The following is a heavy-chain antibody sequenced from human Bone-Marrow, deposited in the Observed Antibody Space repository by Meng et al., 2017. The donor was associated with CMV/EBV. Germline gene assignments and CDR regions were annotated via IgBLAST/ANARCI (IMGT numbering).Heavy chain of an antibody. D-gene: IGHD2-2*01. J-gene: IGHJ4*02. V-gene: IGHV3-33*06. CDR2: IWYDGSNK. CDR3: AKDTAEGYQLLIDY. Sequence: GGYLRLSCASPGFTFSSYGMHWVRQAPGKGLEWVAVIWYDGSNKYYADSVKGRFTISRDNSKNRLYLQMNSLRAEDTAVYYCAKDTAEGYQLLIDYWGQGTLVTVSS. CDR1: GFTFSSYG.